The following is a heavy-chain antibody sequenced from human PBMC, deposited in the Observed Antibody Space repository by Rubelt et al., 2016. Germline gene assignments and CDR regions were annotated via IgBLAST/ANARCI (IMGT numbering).Heavy chain of an antibody. CDR2: INHSGST. CDR3: ARSSQYYDNLTGVLNASEI. V-gene: IGHV4-34*01. J-gene: IGHJ3*02. Sequence: QVQLQQWGAGLLKPSETLSLTCAVYGGSFSDYYWSWIRQPPGKGLEWIGEINHSGSTNYNPSLKSRVTISVDTSKNQFPLRLSSVTAADTAIYYCARSSQYYDNLTGVLNASEIWGRGTMVTVSS. D-gene: IGHD3-9*01. CDR1: GGSFSDYY.